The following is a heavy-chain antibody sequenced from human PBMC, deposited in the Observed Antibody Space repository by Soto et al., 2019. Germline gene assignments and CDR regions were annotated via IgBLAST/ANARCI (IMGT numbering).Heavy chain of an antibody. Sequence: GGSLRLSCAASGFTFSSYGMHWVRQAPGKGLEWVAVISYDGSNKYYADSVKGRFTISRDNSKNTLYLQMNSLRAEDTAVYYCATTEGLVWRPDYYYYGMDVWGQGTTVTVSS. J-gene: IGHJ6*02. CDR1: GFTFSSYG. CDR2: ISYDGSNK. CDR3: ATTEGLVWRPDYYYYGMDV. V-gene: IGHV3-30*03. D-gene: IGHD6-19*01.